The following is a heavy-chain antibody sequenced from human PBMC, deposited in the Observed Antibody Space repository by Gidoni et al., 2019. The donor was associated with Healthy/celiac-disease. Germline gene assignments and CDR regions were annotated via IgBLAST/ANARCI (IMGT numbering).Heavy chain of an antibody. CDR1: GFTVSSNY. Sequence: EVQLVESGGGWVQPGGSMRLSCAASGFTVSSNYMSWVRQAPGKGLEWVSVIDGGGSTYYADSVEGRFTISRHNSKNTLYLQMNSLRAEDTAVYYCARGGSYYFDYWGQGTLVTVSS. CDR2: IDGGGST. J-gene: IGHJ4*02. CDR3: ARGGSYYFDY. D-gene: IGHD1-26*01. V-gene: IGHV3-53*04.